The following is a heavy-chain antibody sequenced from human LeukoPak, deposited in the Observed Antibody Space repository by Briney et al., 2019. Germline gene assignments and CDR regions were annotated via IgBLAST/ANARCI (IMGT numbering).Heavy chain of an antibody. Sequence: PSETLSLTCTVSGYSISSGYYWSWIRQPPGKGLEWIGYIYYSGSTNYNPSLKSRVTISVDTSKNQFSLKLSSVTAADTAVYYCARGFSSGWYGEDWFDPWGQGTLVTVSS. CDR3: ARGFSSGWYGEDWFDP. J-gene: IGHJ5*02. CDR2: IYYSGST. D-gene: IGHD6-19*01. V-gene: IGHV4-61*01. CDR1: GYSISSGYY.